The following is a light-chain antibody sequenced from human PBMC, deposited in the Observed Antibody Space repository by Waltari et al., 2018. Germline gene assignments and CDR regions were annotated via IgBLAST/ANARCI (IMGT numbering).Light chain of an antibody. Sequence: DIVMTQSPLSLPVTPGEPASISCTSSQSLLHSNGYNYLDWYLQKPGQSPQLLIYLASKRASGVPDRFSGSGSGTDFTLKISRVEAEDVGVYYCMQALQTPDTFGQGTLLEIK. V-gene: IGKV2-28*01. J-gene: IGKJ5*01. CDR2: LAS. CDR3: MQALQTPDT. CDR1: QSLLHSNGYNY.